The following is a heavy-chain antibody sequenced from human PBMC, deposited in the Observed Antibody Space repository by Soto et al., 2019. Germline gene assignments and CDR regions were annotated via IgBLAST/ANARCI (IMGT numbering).Heavy chain of an antibody. CDR2: IYPSDSTV. V-gene: IGHV5-51*01. Sequence: PGESLKITCQLSGYTFANYWIVWVRQMPGKGLEWLGIIYPSDSTVKYSPSVQDQVTMSVDKSISTAYLQRTSLKASDAAVYYCARGNVANYFEPWGQGTLVTVSS. D-gene: IGHD1-7*01. CDR1: GYTFANYW. CDR3: ARGNVANYFEP. J-gene: IGHJ5*02.